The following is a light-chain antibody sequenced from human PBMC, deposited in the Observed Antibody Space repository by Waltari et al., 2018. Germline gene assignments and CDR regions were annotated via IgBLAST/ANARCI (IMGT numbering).Light chain of an antibody. V-gene: IGKV4-1*01. CDR1: QTVFYGPNNKNH. Sequence: DIVMTQSPESLAVSLGERATINCKSSQTVFYGPNNKNHLAWYQQKPGQPPKLLLYWASTRECGVPDRFSGSGSGSDFTLTIRSLQAEDVAVYYCQQYYTSMWSFGQGTKVEIK. CDR3: QQYYTSMWS. J-gene: IGKJ1*01. CDR2: WAS.